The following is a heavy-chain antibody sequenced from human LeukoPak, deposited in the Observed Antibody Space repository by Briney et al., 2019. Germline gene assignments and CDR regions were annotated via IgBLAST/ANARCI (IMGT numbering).Heavy chain of an antibody. CDR2: ISGSDDGT. J-gene: IGHJ3*02. CDR1: GFTFSTYA. D-gene: IGHD4-17*01. Sequence: GGSLRLSCAASGFTFSTYAMSWVRQIPGKGLEWVSAISGSDDGTYYADSVKGRFTISRDNAKNSLFLQMNSLRAEDTAVYYCAGINDYGDPTGAFDIWGQGTMVTVSS. V-gene: IGHV3-23*01. CDR3: AGINDYGDPTGAFDI.